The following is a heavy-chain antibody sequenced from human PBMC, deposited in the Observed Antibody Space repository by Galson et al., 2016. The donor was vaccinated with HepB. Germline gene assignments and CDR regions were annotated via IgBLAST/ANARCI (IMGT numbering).Heavy chain of an antibody. J-gene: IGHJ5*02. CDR1: GGTFSDDA. CDR3: ARTNWNYAWFDP. V-gene: IGHV1-69*13. D-gene: IGHD1-7*01. Sequence: SVKVSCKASGGTFSDDAFTWVRQAPGQGLEWMGGIIPIFGTTKYAQTFQGTVTITADESTSTAFMEPSNLRSEDTAVYYCARTNWNYAWFDPWGQGTLVTVSS. CDR2: IIPIFGTT.